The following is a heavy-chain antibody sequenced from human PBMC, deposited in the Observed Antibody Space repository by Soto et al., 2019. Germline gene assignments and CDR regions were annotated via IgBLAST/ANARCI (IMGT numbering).Heavy chain of an antibody. Sequence: ASGKVSCKASGYTFTTYGINWVRQAPGQGLEWMGWVSPYNGDTTYAQNFQGRVTMTTDTSTRTGYMELRSLRSVDQAVSYCAREVGDMDVWGQGTTVTASS. V-gene: IGHV1-18*04. D-gene: IGHD2-2*01. CDR2: VSPYNGDT. CDR3: AREVGDMDV. CDR1: GYTFTTYG. J-gene: IGHJ6*02.